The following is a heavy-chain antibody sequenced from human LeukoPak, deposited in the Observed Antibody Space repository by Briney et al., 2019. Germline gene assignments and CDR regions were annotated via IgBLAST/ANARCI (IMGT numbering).Heavy chain of an antibody. CDR2: VYRSGST. Sequence: GSLRLSCAASGFTFSSYTMNWVRQAPGKGLEWIASVYRSGSTYYKSSLKSRVRISVDTSKNQFSLHLTSVTAADTAVYYCARDSNLGYCIDPLCYSGRYWGQGTLVTVSS. D-gene: IGHD2-8*01. J-gene: IGHJ4*02. CDR3: ARDSNLGYCIDPLCYSGRY. V-gene: IGHV4-38-2*02. CDR1: GFTFSSYT.